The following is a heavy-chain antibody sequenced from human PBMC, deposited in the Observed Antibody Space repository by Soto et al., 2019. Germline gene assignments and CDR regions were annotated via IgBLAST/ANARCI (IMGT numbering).Heavy chain of an antibody. CDR2: IDHDANR. J-gene: IGHJ4*02. V-gene: IGHV4-38-2*02. D-gene: IGHD2-2*01. CDR3: ARDTHASTAFDY. CDR1: GYSISSGYY. Sequence: PSETLSLTCAVSGYSISSGYYWGWIRQAPGKGLEWIANIDHDANRYCTPSLKSRVSISVDTSKNQFSLMLTSVTAADTAVYYCARDTHASTAFDYWGQGILLTVSS.